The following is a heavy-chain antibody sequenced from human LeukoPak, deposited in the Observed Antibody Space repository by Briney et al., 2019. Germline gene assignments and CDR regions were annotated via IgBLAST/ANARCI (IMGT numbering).Heavy chain of an antibody. CDR1: GFTFSRDW. CDR3: AKDGDGYHN. Sequence: GGSLRLSCVASGFTFSRDWMSWVRQAPGKGLEWVANIKEGGSAQYYADSVKGRFTISRDNTKNSLYLQMNSLTAEDTAMYYCAKDGDGYHNWGQGALVTVSS. D-gene: IGHD3-9*01. CDR2: IKEGGSAQ. J-gene: IGHJ4*02. V-gene: IGHV3-7*01.